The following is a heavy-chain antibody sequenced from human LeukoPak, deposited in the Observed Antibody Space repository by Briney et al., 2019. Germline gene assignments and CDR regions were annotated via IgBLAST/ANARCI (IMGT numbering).Heavy chain of an antibody. D-gene: IGHD2-15*01. J-gene: IGHJ4*02. CDR3: ARIHRYCSGGACYVLDN. CDR1: GGSVSSASYY. V-gene: IGHV4-61*01. CDR2: IYASGNT. Sequence: SETLSLTCTVSGGSVSSASYYWTWIRQPPGKGLEWIGYIYASGNTNYNPSLKSRVTISVDTSKNQFSLKLSSVTAADTAVYYCARIHRYCSGGACYVLDNWGQGTLVAVSS.